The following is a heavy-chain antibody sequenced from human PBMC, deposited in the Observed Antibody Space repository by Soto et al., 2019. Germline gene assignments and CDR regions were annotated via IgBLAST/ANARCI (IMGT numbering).Heavy chain of an antibody. CDR3: ARGGNYFDFQH. Sequence: VQLVESGGGLVQPGGSLRLSCAASGFTFSSYDMHWVRQATGKGLEWVSAIGTAGDTYYPGSVKGRFTISRENAKNSLYLQMNSLRAGDTAVYYCARGGNYFDFQHWGQGTLVTVSS. V-gene: IGHV3-13*04. D-gene: IGHD1-26*01. J-gene: IGHJ1*01. CDR1: GFTFSSYD. CDR2: IGTAGDT.